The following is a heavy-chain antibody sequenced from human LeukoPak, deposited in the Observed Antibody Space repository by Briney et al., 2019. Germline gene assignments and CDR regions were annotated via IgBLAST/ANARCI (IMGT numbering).Heavy chain of an antibody. CDR3: ARGGYDYVWGSYRYTYYYYGMDV. CDR2: INHSGST. Sequence: SETLSLTCAVYGGPFSGYYWSWIRQPPGKGLEWIGEINHSGSTNYNPSLKSRVTISVDTSKNQFSLKLSSVTAADTAVYYCARGGYDYVWGSYRYTYYYYGMDVWGQGTTVTVSS. V-gene: IGHV4-34*01. J-gene: IGHJ6*02. CDR1: GGPFSGYY. D-gene: IGHD3-16*02.